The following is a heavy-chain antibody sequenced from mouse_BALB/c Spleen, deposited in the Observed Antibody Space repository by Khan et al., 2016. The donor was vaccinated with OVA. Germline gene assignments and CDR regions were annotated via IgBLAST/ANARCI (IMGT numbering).Heavy chain of an antibody. Sequence: QVQLQQSGAELARPGASVKMSCKASGYTFTSYTMHWVKQRPGQGLEWIGYINPSSGYTNYIQKFKDKATLTADKSSSTAYMQLSSLTSEDSAVYYCARDSSGYVLAYWGQGTLVTVSA. V-gene: IGHV1-4*01. D-gene: IGHD3-2*01. CDR3: ARDSSGYVLAY. CDR1: GYTFTSYT. J-gene: IGHJ3*01. CDR2: INPSSGYT.